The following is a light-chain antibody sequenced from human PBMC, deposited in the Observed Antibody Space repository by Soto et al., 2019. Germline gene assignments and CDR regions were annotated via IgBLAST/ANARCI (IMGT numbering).Light chain of an antibody. Sequence: QPVLTQSPSASASLGASVKLTCTLSSGHSSYAIAWHQQQPEKGPRYLMKVNSDASHSKGDGIPDRFSGSRSGAEWYLTISSLQSEDEADYYCQTWGTGIHVVFGGGTKLTVL. CDR3: QTWGTGIHVV. V-gene: IGLV4-69*01. J-gene: IGLJ2*01. CDR1: SGHSSYA. CDR2: VNSDASH.